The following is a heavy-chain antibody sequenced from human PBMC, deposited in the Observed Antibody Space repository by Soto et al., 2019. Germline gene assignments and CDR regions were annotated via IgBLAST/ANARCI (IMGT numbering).Heavy chain of an antibody. CDR3: SIRDSHSSGDLIVGVLTQ. CDR2: IYNSGSS. D-gene: IGHD3-22*01. CDR1: VCSISTND. V-gene: IGHV4-59*01. Sequence: PSETLSLTCTVSVCSISTNDGSCIRQPPGKGLEWMGYIYNSGSSNYNPSLKSRVTISVDTSKNHFSLQLASVTAADRAVYSGSIRDSHSSGDLIVGVLTQWGQGTLVTVS. J-gene: IGHJ4*02.